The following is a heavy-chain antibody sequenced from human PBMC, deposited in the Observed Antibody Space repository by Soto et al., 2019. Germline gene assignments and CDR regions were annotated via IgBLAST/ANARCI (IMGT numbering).Heavy chain of an antibody. J-gene: IGHJ5*02. Sequence: SQTLSLTGAISGDSVSSNTAAWNWIRQSPSRGLEWLGRTYFRSKWYNDYAISVKSRITINPDTSKNQLSLLLNSVTPEDTAVYYCARVSFDHFVHWFDPWGQGTLVTVSS. CDR1: GDSVSSNTAA. CDR2: TYFRSKWYN. D-gene: IGHD3-9*01. CDR3: ARVSFDHFVHWFDP. V-gene: IGHV6-1*01.